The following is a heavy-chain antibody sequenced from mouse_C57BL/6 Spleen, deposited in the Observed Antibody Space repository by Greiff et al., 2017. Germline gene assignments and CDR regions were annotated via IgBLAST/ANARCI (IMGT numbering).Heavy chain of an antibody. Sequence: DVQLQESGPGLVKPSQSLSLTCSVTGYSITSGYYWNWIRQFPGNKLEWMGYISYDGSNNYNPSLKNRISITRDTSKNQFFLKLNSVTTEDTATYYCAREGDYDVYFDYWGQGTTLTVSS. CDR3: AREGDYDVYFDY. CDR2: ISYDGSN. CDR1: GYSITSGYY. D-gene: IGHD2-4*01. V-gene: IGHV3-6*01. J-gene: IGHJ2*01.